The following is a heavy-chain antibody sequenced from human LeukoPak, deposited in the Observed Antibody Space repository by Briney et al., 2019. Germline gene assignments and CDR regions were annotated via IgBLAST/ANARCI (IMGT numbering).Heavy chain of an antibody. CDR3: ATSEGT. J-gene: IGHJ4*02. CDR2: ISGSGGST. V-gene: IGHV3-23*01. Sequence: QAXXKGLEWVSAISGSGGSTYYADSVKGRFTISRDNSKNTLYLQMNSLRAEDTAVYYCATSEGTWGQGTLVTVSS.